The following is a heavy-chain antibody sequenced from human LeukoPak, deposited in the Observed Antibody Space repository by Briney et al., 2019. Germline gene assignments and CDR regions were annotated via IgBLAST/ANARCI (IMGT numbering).Heavy chain of an antibody. Sequence: GGSLRLSCAASGFTFSVSAMHWVRQASGKGLEWVGRIRSKANNYATEYDESVKGRFTISRDDSKNTAYLQMNSLRTEDTAVYYCTRHTMDVWGQGTTVTVSS. CDR3: TRHTMDV. CDR1: GFTFSVSA. V-gene: IGHV3-73*01. J-gene: IGHJ6*01. CDR2: IRSKANNYAT.